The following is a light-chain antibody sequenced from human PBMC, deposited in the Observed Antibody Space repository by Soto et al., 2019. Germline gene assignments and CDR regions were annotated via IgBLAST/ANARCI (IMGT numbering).Light chain of an antibody. J-gene: IGLJ3*02. CDR2: SNN. V-gene: IGLV1-44*01. CDR1: SSNIGRDT. Sequence: QSVLTQPPSASGTPGQRVTISCSGSSSNIGRDTVNWYQLLPGTAPKLLIYSNNQRPSGVPDRLSGSKSGTSACLAISGLQSEDEADYYCAAWDGSLKGWMFGGGTKLTVL. CDR3: AAWDGSLKGWM.